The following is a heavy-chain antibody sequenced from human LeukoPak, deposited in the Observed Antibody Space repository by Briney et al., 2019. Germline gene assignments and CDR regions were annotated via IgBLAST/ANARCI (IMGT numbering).Heavy chain of an antibody. CDR3: ARDMSVSGYCDSSGYFDY. J-gene: IGHJ4*02. CDR1: GGTFSSYA. CDR2: IIPIFGTA. D-gene: IGHD3-22*01. V-gene: IGHV1-69*13. Sequence: SVKVSCXASGGTFSSYAISWVRQAPGQGLEWMGGIIPIFGTANYAQKFQGRVTITADESTSTAYMELSSLRSEDTAVYYCARDMSVSGYCDSSGYFDYWGQGTLVTVSS.